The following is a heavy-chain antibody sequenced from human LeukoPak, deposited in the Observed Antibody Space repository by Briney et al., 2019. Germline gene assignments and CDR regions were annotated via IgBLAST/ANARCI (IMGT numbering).Heavy chain of an antibody. J-gene: IGHJ3*02. V-gene: IGHV1-2*02. CDR3: ARGYYGSGSYFDAFDI. CDR1: GYTFTGYY. Sequence: ASVKVSCKASGYTFTGYYMHWVRQAPGQGLEWMGWINPNSGGTNYAQKFQGRVTMTRDTSISTAYMELSRLRSDDTAVYYCARGYYGSGSYFDAFDIWGQGTMVTVSS. CDR2: INPNSGGT. D-gene: IGHD3-10*01.